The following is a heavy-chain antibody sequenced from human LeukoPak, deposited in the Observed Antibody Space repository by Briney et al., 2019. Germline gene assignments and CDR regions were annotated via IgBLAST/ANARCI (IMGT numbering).Heavy chain of an antibody. Sequence: GGSLRLSCAASGFTFSSYNMNWVRQAPGKGLEWVSYISSSSSTLYYADSVKGRFTISRDNAKNSLYLQMNSLRAEDTAVYYCARENSNSFRFRYYYYGVDVWGQGTTVTVSS. J-gene: IGHJ6*02. D-gene: IGHD4-11*01. CDR3: ARENSNSFRFRYYYYGVDV. V-gene: IGHV3-48*01. CDR2: ISSSSSTL. CDR1: GFTFSSYN.